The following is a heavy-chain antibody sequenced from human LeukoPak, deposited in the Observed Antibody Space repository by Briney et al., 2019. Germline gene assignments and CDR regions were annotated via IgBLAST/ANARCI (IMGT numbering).Heavy chain of an antibody. Sequence: SVKVSCKASGGTFSSYAISWVRQAPGQGLEWMGRIIPILGIANYAQKFQGRVTITADKSTNTAYMELRSLRSDDTAVYYCARVTIFGVVVSDYWGQGTLLTVSS. V-gene: IGHV1-69*04. CDR3: ARVTIFGVVVSDY. D-gene: IGHD3-3*01. CDR2: IIPILGIA. CDR1: GGTFSSYA. J-gene: IGHJ4*02.